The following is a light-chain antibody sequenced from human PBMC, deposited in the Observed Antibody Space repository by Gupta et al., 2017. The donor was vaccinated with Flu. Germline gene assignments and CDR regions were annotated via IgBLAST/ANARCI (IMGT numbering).Light chain of an antibody. J-gene: IGLJ2*01. CDR1: NIGSKA. V-gene: IGLV3-21*02. Sequence: SSVLTPPPSVSVAPGPTARITCGGNNIGSKAVHWYQQKPGPAPVLIVNDDSDRPSGIPERFSGSNSGNTATLTITRVEAGDEADYYCQVWDSSSDHVVFGGGTKLTVL. CDR2: DDS. CDR3: QVWDSSSDHVV.